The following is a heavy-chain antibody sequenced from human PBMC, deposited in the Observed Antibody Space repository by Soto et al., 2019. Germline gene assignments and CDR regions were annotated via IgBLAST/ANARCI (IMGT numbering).Heavy chain of an antibody. CDR3: TRGSDPYYDILTGFDY. V-gene: IGHV3-49*03. D-gene: IGHD3-9*01. CDR2: IRSKAYGGTT. Sequence: GGSLRLSCTASGFTFGDYAMSWFRQAPGKGLEWVGFIRSKAYGGTTEYAASVKGRFTISRDDSKSIAYLQMNSLKTEDTAVYYCTRGSDPYYDILTGFDYWGQGTLVTVSS. CDR1: GFTFGDYA. J-gene: IGHJ4*02.